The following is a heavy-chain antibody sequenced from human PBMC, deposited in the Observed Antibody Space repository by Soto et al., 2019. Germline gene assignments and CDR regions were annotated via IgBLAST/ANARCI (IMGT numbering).Heavy chain of an antibody. J-gene: IGHJ5*02. D-gene: IGHD2-15*01. CDR2: IYYSGST. Sequence: PSETLSLTCTVSGGSISSYYWSWIRQPPGKGLEWIGYIYYSGSTNYNPSLKSRVTISVDTSKNQFSLKLSSVTAADTAVYYCAREVVVVAARAHWFDPWGQGTLVTVSS. V-gene: IGHV4-59*01. CDR3: AREVVVVAARAHWFDP. CDR1: GGSISSYY.